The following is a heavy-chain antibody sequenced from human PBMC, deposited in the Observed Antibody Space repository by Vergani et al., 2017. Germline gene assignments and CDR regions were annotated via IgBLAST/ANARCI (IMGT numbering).Heavy chain of an antibody. CDR3: ARDGAYYYYYYYMDV. V-gene: IGHV3-48*04. CDR1: GFTFSSYS. D-gene: IGHD3-16*01. J-gene: IGHJ6*03. CDR2: SSSSSSTI. Sequence: EVQLVESGGGLVQPGGSLRLSCAASGFTFSSYSMNWVRQAPGKGLEWVSYSSSSSSTIYYADSVKGRFTISRDNAKNSLYLQMNSLRAEDTAVYYCARDGAYYYYYYYMDVWGKGTTVTVSS.